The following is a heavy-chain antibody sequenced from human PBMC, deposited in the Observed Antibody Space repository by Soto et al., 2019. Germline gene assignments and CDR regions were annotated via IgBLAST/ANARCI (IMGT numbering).Heavy chain of an antibody. J-gene: IGHJ6*02. Sequence: SETLSLTCAVYGGSFSGYYWSWIRQPPGKGLEWIGEINHSGSTNYNPSLKSRVTISVDTSKNQFSLKLSSVTAADTAVYYCARGTWPGDYYGSGSHLGMDVWGQGTTVTVSS. CDR2: INHSGST. V-gene: IGHV4-34*01. CDR3: ARGTWPGDYYGSGSHLGMDV. D-gene: IGHD3-10*01. CDR1: GGSFSGYY.